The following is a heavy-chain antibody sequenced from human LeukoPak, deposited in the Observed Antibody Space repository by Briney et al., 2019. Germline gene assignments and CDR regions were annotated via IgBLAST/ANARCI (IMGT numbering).Heavy chain of an antibody. Sequence: GESLKISCKGSGYSFTSYWIGWVRQMPGKGLEWIGIIYPVDSDTRYSPSFQGQVTISADKSISTAYLQWSSLKASDTAMYYCARGRDIVVVPAARVSNWFDPWGQGTLVTVSS. CDR1: GYSFTSYW. J-gene: IGHJ5*02. V-gene: IGHV5-51*01. D-gene: IGHD2-2*01. CDR3: ARGRDIVVVPAARVSNWFDP. CDR2: IYPVDSDT.